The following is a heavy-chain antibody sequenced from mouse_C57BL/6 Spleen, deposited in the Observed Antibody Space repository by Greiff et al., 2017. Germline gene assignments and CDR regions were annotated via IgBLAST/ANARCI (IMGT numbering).Heavy chain of an antibody. D-gene: IGHD1-1*01. CDR3: ASSITTVVGYYAMDY. J-gene: IGHJ4*01. CDR1: GFSLTSYG. Sequence: VQLQQSGPGLVQPSQSLSITCTVSGFSLTSYGVHWVRQSPGKGLEWLGVIWSGGGTDYNAAFISRLGISKDNSKSQVFFKMNSLQADDTAIYYCASSITTVVGYYAMDYWGQGTSVTVSS. V-gene: IGHV2-2*01. CDR2: IWSGGGT.